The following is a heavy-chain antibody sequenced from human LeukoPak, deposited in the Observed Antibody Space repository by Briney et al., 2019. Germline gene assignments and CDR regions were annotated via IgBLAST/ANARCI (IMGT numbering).Heavy chain of an antibody. CDR1: GFTFGDYA. D-gene: IGHD3-10*01. CDR2: IRSKAYGGTT. CDR3: TRVGTMVRGVISVVPFDY. V-gene: IGHV3-49*04. J-gene: IGHJ4*02. Sequence: GGSLRLSCTASGFTFGDYAMSWVRQAPGKGLEWVGFIRSKAYGGTTEYAASVKGRFTISRDDSKSIAYLQMNSLKTEDTAVYYCTRVGTMVRGVISVVPFDYWGQGTLVTVSS.